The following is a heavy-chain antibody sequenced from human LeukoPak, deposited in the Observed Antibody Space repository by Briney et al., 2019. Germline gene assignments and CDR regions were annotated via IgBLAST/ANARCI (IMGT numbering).Heavy chain of an antibody. J-gene: IGHJ4*02. CDR1: GGSFSGYY. CDR3: ARRRYDASGYYPSRGRYFDY. D-gene: IGHD3-22*01. Sequence: SETLSLTCAVYGGSFSGYYWSWIRQPPEKGMEWIGEINHSGSTNYNPSLKSRVTISVDTSKNQFSLKLSSVTAADTAVYYCARRRYDASGYYPSRGRYFDYWGQGTLATVSS. V-gene: IGHV4-34*01. CDR2: INHSGST.